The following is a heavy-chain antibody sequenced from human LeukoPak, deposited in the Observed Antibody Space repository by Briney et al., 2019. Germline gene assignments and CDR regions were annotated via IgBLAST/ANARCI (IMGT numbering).Heavy chain of an antibody. D-gene: IGHD5-12*01. Sequence: GASVKVSCKTSGYTFTSYYMHWVRQAPGQGLEWMGWINPNSGGTNYAQNFQGRVTMTRDTSINTTYMELNRLRSDDTAVYYCARETEATRIFDYWGQGTLVTVSS. CDR1: GYTFTSYY. CDR3: ARETEATRIFDY. CDR2: INPNSGGT. V-gene: IGHV1-2*02. J-gene: IGHJ4*02.